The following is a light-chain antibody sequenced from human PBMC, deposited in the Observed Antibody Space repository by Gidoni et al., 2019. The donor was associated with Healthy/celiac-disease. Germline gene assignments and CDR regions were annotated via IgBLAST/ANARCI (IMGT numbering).Light chain of an antibody. Sequence: DIQMTQSPSYLSASVGDRVTITCRASQSISSYLNWYQQKPGKAPKLLIYAASSLQSGVPSRFSGSGSGTDFTLTISSLQPEDFATYYCQQSYSTPVTFGGXTKVEIK. CDR2: AAS. J-gene: IGKJ4*01. CDR1: QSISSY. CDR3: QQSYSTPVT. V-gene: IGKV1-39*01.